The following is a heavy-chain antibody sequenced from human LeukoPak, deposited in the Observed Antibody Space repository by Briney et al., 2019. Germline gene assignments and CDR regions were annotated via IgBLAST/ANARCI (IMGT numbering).Heavy chain of an antibody. CDR1: GGSISSYY. CDR2: IYYSGVT. J-gene: IGHJ5*01. V-gene: IGHV4-59*01. CDR3: AIRMPHWSSGNGWLDA. D-gene: IGHD6-25*01. Sequence: SETLSLTCTVSGGSISSYYWIWLRQRPGKGLDRIGHIYYSGVTNYNPSLNSRVTISVATSKTQFSLKLSSVTAADTTVYYCAIRMPHWSSGNGWLDAWGQGTPVTVSS.